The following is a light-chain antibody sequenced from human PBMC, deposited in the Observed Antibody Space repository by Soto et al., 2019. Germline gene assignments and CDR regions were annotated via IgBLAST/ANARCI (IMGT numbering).Light chain of an antibody. CDR3: CSYAGSSTVV. Sequence: QSALTQPASVSGSPGQSITFSCTGTSSDVGSYDLVSWYQQHPGKAPELMIYEGTKRPSGVSNRFSGSKSGNTASLTISGLQAEDEADYYCCSYAGSSTVVFGGGTKLTVL. CDR2: EGT. V-gene: IGLV2-23*01. J-gene: IGLJ2*01. CDR1: SSDVGSYDL.